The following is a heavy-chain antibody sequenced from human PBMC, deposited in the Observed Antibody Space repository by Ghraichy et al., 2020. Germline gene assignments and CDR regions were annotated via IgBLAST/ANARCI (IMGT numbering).Heavy chain of an antibody. CDR2: INPNSGGT. D-gene: IGHD2-15*01. Sequence: ASVKVSCKASGYTFTGYYMHWVRQAPGQGLEWMGWINPNSGGTNYAQKFQGRVTMTRDTSISTAYMELSRLRSDDTAVYYCASDSPAVRYCSGGSCYHYGMDVWGQGTTVTVSS. CDR3: ASDSPAVRYCSGGSCYHYGMDV. V-gene: IGHV1-2*02. J-gene: IGHJ6*02. CDR1: GYTFTGYY.